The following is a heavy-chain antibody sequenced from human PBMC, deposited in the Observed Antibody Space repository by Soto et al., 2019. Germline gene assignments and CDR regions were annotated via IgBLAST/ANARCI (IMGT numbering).Heavy chain of an antibody. CDR2: IISLFGTP. J-gene: IGHJ4*02. Sequence: QVQLVQSGGEVKKPGSSVKVSCKASGDTFTNHVFNWVRQAPGQGLEWMGGIISLFGTPNYSQRFQGRFTITADESTATSYMELSSLRSEATAVYYCARALGSGYERGDYWGQGTLVTVSS. D-gene: IGHD3-22*01. CDR3: ARALGSGYERGDY. V-gene: IGHV1-69*12. CDR1: GDTFTNHV.